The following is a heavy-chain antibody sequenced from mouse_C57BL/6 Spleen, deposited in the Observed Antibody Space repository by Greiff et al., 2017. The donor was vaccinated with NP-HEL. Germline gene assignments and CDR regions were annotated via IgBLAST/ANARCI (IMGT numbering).Heavy chain of an antibody. D-gene: IGHD1-1*01. CDR3: AREGVYGSWFAY. V-gene: IGHV3-6*01. CDR1: GYSITSGYY. J-gene: IGHJ3*01. CDR2: ISYDGSN. Sequence: EVQLQESGPGLVKPSQSLSLTCSVTGYSITSGYYWNWIRQFPGNKLEWMGYISYDGSNNYNPSLKNRISITRDTSKNQFFLKLNSVTTEDTATYYCAREGVYGSWFAYWGQGTLVTVSA.